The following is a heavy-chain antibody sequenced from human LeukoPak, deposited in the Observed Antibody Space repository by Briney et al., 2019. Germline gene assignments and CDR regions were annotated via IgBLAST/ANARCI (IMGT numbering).Heavy chain of an antibody. J-gene: IGHJ4*02. CDR1: GASISGSNW. V-gene: IGHV4-4*02. D-gene: IGHD6-19*01. Sequence: SGTLSLTCAVSGASISGSNWWSWVRQAPGKGLEWIGEIYHSGSTNYNPSLKSRVTISVDKSKNQLSLRLNSVTAADTAVYYCVSNGWYSLEYWGQGTLVTVSS. CDR2: IYHSGST. CDR3: VSNGWYSLEY.